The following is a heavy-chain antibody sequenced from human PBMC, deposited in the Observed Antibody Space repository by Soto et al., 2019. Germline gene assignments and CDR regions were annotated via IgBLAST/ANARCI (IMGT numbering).Heavy chain of an antibody. V-gene: IGHV3-30-3*01. D-gene: IGHD4-17*01. CDR1: GFSFSSYD. CDR2: TSYDGSIK. J-gene: IGHJ2*01. Sequence: QVQLVESGGGVVQPGRSLRLSCAASGFSFSSYDMHWVRQAPGKGLEWVALTSYDGSIKYYTDSVKGRFTISRDHSKSTLYPQMNSLRAEDTAVFYCARQNGGNYWYFDLWGRGTLVTVSS. CDR3: ARQNGGNYWYFDL.